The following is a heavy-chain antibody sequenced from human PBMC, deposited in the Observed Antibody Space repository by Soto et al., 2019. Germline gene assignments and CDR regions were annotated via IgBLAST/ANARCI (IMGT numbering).Heavy chain of an antibody. CDR3: AGEPGRHFPNLLRYFDWLYGV. D-gene: IGHD3-9*01. CDR1: GGSFSGYY. CDR2: INHSGST. V-gene: IGHV4-34*01. J-gene: IGHJ6*04. Sequence: PSETLSLTCGVYGGSFSGYYWSWIRQPPGKGLEWIGEINHSGSTNYNPSLKSRVTISVDTSRNQFSLKLSSVTAADTAVYYCAGEPGRHFPNLLRYFDWLYGVWGKGTTVSVSS.